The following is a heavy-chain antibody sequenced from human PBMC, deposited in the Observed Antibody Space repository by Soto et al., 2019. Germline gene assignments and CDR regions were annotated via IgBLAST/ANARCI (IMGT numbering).Heavy chain of an antibody. CDR1: GYTFTGYY. CDR3: ARAGLRYFDWYYYYYGMDV. CDR2: INPNSGGT. D-gene: IGHD3-9*01. J-gene: IGHJ6*02. V-gene: IGHV1-2*04. Sequence: VKVSCKASGYTFTGYYMHWVRQAPGQGLEWMGWINPNSGGTNYAQKFQGWVTMTRDTSISTAYMELSRLRSDDTAVYYCARAGLRYFDWYYYYYGMDVWGQGTTVTVSS.